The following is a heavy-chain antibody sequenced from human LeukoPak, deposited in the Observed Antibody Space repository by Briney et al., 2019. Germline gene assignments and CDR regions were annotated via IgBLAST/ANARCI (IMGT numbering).Heavy chain of an antibody. CDR1: GVSISSSNSY. D-gene: IGHD5-18*01. Sequence: SETLSLTCAVSGVSISSSNSYWGWIRQPPGKGLEWIGSIYYSGTTHYNPSLESRVTISVDTSKNQFSLKLASVTAADAAIYYCAKGAGGFSYYNWFDPWGQGTLVTVSS. V-gene: IGHV4-39*07. CDR3: AKGAGGFSYYNWFDP. CDR2: IYYSGTT. J-gene: IGHJ5*02.